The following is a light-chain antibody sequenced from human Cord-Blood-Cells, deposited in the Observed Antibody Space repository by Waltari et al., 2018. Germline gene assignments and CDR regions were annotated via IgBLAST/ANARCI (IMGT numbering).Light chain of an antibody. CDR1: VLAKKY. CDR2: KDS. CDR3: YSPADNNYV. J-gene: IGLJ1*01. Sequence: SYELTQPSSVSVSPGQTARITCSGDVLAKKYARWFQQKPGQAPVLVIYKDSERPSGIPERFSGSSSGTTVTLTISGAQVENEADYYFYSPADNNYVFGTGTKVTVL. V-gene: IGLV3-27*01.